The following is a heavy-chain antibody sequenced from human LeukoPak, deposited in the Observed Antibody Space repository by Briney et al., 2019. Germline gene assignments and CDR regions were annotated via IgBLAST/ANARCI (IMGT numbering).Heavy chain of an antibody. V-gene: IGHV4-34*01. D-gene: IGHD2-15*01. Sequence: PAETLSLTCAVYGGSFSGYYWSWIRQPPGKGLEWIGEINHSGSTNYNPSLKSRVTISVDTSKNQFSLKLSSVTAADTAVYYCARVRIRVVVAAATPNYFDYWGQGTLVTVSS. CDR1: GGSFSGYY. CDR3: ARVRIRVVVAAATPNYFDY. CDR2: INHSGST. J-gene: IGHJ4*02.